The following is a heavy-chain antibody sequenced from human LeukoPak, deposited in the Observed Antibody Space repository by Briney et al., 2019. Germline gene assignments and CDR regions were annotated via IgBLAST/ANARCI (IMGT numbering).Heavy chain of an antibody. Sequence: GRSLRLSCAASGFTFSSYAMHWVRQAPGKGLEWVAVISYDGSNKYYADSVKGRFTISRDNSKNTLYLQMNSLRAEDTAVYYCARDRRPSIAVAGRGTSPRTYYYGMDVWGQGTTVTVSS. V-gene: IGHV3-30-3*01. D-gene: IGHD6-19*01. CDR2: ISYDGSNK. CDR3: ARDRRPSIAVAGRGTSPRTYYYGMDV. J-gene: IGHJ6*02. CDR1: GFTFSSYA.